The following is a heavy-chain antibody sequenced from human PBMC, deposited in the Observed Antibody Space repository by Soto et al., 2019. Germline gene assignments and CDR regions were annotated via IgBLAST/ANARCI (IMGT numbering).Heavy chain of an antibody. CDR2: INAGNGNT. CDR1: GYTFTGYA. J-gene: IGHJ6*02. V-gene: IGHV1-3*01. Sequence: ASVKVSCKASGYTFTGYAMHWVRQAPGQRLEWMGWINAGNGNTKYSQKFQGRFTITRDTSASTAYMELSSLRSEDTAVYYCAAERRGLYYYYGMDVWGQGTTVTV. CDR3: AAERRGLYYYYGMDV.